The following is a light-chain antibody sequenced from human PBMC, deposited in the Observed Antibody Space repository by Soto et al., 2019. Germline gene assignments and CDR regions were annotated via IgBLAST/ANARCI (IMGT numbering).Light chain of an antibody. CDR2: GAS. V-gene: IGKV3D-15*01. Sequence: VMTQSPATLSVSPGARATLSCRASQSVSSNLAWYQQKPGPAPSLLIYGASTRATGITDRLSGSGSGTDFTLTIRRLEPEDFAVYDCQLYGNSPPFCQGTRLEIK. CDR3: QLYGNSPP. J-gene: IGKJ5*01. CDR1: QSVSSN.